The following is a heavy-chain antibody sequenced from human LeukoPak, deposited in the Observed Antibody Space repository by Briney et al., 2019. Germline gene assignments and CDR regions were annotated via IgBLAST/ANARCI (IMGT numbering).Heavy chain of an antibody. CDR3: ARDLCSGGSCRYADY. J-gene: IGHJ4*02. CDR2: IWNDASHD. V-gene: IGHV3-33*01. CDR1: GFSLSSYG. Sequence: GGSLRLSCAASGFSLSSYGMHWVRQAPGKGLEWVAVIWNDASHDNYVDSVRGRFTISRDNSKNTLYLQMNSLRAEDTAVYYCARDLCSGGSCRYADYWGQGTLVTVSS. D-gene: IGHD2-15*01.